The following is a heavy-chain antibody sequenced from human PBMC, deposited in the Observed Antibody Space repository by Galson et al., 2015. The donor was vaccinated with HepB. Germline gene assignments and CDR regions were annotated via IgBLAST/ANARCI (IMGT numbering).Heavy chain of an antibody. CDR3: ARCIAAAGKGGDDY. D-gene: IGHD6-13*01. J-gene: IGHJ4*02. V-gene: IGHV5-10-1*01. CDR1: GYSFTSYW. Sequence: QSGAEVKKPGESLRISCKGSGYSFTSYWINWVRQMPGKGLEWMGRIDPSNSYTKHSPSFQGHVTISADKSTSTAYLQWSSLKASDTAMYYCARCIAAAGKGGDDYWGQGTLVTVSS. CDR2: IDPSNSYT.